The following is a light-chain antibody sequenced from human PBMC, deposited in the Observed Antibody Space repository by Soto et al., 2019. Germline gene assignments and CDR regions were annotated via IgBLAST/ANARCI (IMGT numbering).Light chain of an antibody. Sequence: QAVVTEEPSLTVSPGGTVTLTCASSTGAVTSGNYPSWFQQKPGQAPMTLIYTTNSRHSWTPARFSGSLLGGKAALTLSGVQPEDEADYYCLLYYGGAHLVFGGGTKLTVL. CDR3: LLYYGGAHLV. CDR1: TGAVTSGNY. V-gene: IGLV7-43*01. J-gene: IGLJ2*01. CDR2: TTN.